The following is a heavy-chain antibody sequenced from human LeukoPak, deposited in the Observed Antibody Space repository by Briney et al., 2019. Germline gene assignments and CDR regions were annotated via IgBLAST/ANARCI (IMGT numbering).Heavy chain of an antibody. Sequence: SETLSLTCTVSGGSIRSSYYYWGWIRQPPGKGLEWIGSIYDSGSTYYNPSLKSRVTISVDTSKNQFSLKLSSVTAADTAVYYCASGEGWPIDYWGQGTLVTVSS. V-gene: IGHV4-39*07. CDR1: GGSIRSSYYY. CDR3: ASGEGWPIDY. CDR2: IYDSGST. J-gene: IGHJ4*02. D-gene: IGHD6-19*01.